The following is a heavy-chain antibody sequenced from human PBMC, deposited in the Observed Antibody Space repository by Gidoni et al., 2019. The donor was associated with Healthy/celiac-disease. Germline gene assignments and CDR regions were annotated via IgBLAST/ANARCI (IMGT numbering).Heavy chain of an antibody. CDR2: ISYDGSNK. J-gene: IGHJ3*02. Sequence: QVQLVESGGGVVQPGRSLRLSCAASGFTFSSYAMHWVRQAPGKGLEWVAVISYDGSNKYYADSVKGRFTISRDNSKNTLYLQMNSLRAEDTAVYYCARDPLGGTMVRGANAFDIWGQGTMVTVSS. V-gene: IGHV3-30-3*01. CDR3: ARDPLGGTMVRGANAFDI. D-gene: IGHD3-10*01. CDR1: GFTFSSYA.